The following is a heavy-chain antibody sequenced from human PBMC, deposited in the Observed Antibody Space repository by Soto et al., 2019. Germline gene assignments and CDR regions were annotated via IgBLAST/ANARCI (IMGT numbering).Heavy chain of an antibody. CDR3: ARGRSSRWDWYYYYYYGMDV. CDR1: GGSFSGYY. CDR2: INHSGST. D-gene: IGHD3-10*01. V-gene: IGHV4-34*01. Sequence: SETLSLTCAVYGGSFSGYYWSWIRRPPGKGLEWIGEINHSGSTNYNPSLKSRVTISIDMSKNQFSLKLSSVTAADTAVYYCARGRSSRWDWYYYYYYGMDVWGQGTTVTVSS. J-gene: IGHJ6*02.